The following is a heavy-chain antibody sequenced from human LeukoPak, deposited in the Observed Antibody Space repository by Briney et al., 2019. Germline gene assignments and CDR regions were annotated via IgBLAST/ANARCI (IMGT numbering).Heavy chain of an antibody. J-gene: IGHJ5*02. CDR3: ARDHGGDIVVVPAAIWFDP. D-gene: IGHD2-2*01. CDR2: INPNSGGT. Sequence: ASVKVSCKASGYTFTGYYMHWERQAPGQGLEWMGWINPNSGGTNYAQKFQGRVTMTRDTSISTAYMELSRLRSDDTAVYYCARDHGGDIVVVPAAIWFDPWGQGTLVTVSS. CDR1: GYTFTGYY. V-gene: IGHV1-2*02.